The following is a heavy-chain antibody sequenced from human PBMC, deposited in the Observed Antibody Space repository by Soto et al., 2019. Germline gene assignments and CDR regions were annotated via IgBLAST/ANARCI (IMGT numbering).Heavy chain of an antibody. CDR3: ARDPNIVLVPAALRSYYYYYGMDV. Sequence: SETLSLTCTVSGGSISSSSYYWGWIRQPPGKGLEWIGSIYYSGSTYYNPSLKSRVTISVDTSKNQFSLKLSSVTAADTAVYYCARDPNIVLVPAALRSYYYYYGMDVWGQGTTVT. J-gene: IGHJ6*02. D-gene: IGHD2-2*01. CDR2: IYYSGST. CDR1: GGSISSSSYY. V-gene: IGHV4-39*02.